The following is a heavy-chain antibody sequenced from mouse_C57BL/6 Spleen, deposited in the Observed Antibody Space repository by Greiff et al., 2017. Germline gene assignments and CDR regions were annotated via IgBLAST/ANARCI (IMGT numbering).Heavy chain of an antibody. CDR3: ARGALGYHMDY. J-gene: IGHJ4*01. D-gene: IGHD3-3*01. Sequence: QVQLQQPGAELVRPGTSVKLSCKASGYTFTSYWMHWVKQRPGQGLEWIGVIDPSDSYTNYNQKFKGKATLTVDTSSSTAYMQLSSLTSEDSAVYYCARGALGYHMDYWGQGTSVTVSS. V-gene: IGHV1-59*01. CDR1: GYTFTSYW. CDR2: IDPSDSYT.